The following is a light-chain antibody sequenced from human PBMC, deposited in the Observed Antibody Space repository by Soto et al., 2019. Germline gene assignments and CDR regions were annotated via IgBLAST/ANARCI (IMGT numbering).Light chain of an antibody. CDR2: DVS. J-gene: IGLJ1*01. CDR1: SSDVDGYNY. Sequence: QSALTQPASVSGSPGQSITISCTGTSSDVDGYNYVSWYQQHPGKAPKLMIYDVSNRPSGVSNRFSGSKSGNTASLTISGLQAEDESDYYCSSYTGSSTPYVFGTGTKLTVL. V-gene: IGLV2-14*01. CDR3: SSYTGSSTPYV.